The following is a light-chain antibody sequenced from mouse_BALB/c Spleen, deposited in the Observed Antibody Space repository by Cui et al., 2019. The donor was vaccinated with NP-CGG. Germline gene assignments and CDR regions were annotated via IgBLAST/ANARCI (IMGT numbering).Light chain of an antibody. CDR1: TGAVTTSNY. Sequence: AVCNQEFALTTSPGETVTLTCRSSTGAVTTSNYANWVQEKPDHLFTGLIGGTNNRAPGVPARFSGSLIGDKAALTITGAQTEDEAIYFCALWYSNHWVFGGGIKLTVL. CDR3: ALWYSNHWV. CDR2: GTN. V-gene: IGLV1*01. J-gene: IGLJ1*01.